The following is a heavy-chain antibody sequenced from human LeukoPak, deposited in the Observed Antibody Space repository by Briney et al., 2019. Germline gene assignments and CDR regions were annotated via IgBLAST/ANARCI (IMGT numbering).Heavy chain of an antibody. D-gene: IGHD5/OR15-5a*01. Sequence: GGSLRLSCAASGFTVSNNFMYWVRQAPGKGLEWVSFIHSDGNTLYADSVEGRFTISRDNFKNTVYLQMSSLRAEDTAVYYCAREDNRGVYDDGFHIWGQGTMVTVS. CDR2: IHSDGNT. V-gene: IGHV3-53*01. CDR1: GFTVSNNF. CDR3: AREDNRGVYDDGFHI. J-gene: IGHJ3*02.